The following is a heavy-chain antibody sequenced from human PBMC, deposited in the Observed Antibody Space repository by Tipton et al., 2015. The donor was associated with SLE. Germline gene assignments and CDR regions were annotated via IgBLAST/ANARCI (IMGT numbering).Heavy chain of an antibody. CDR1: GFTFSRYW. CDR2: IKQDGSEK. V-gene: IGHV3-7*01. J-gene: IGHJ3*02. D-gene: IGHD3-22*01. CDR3: ARGRYDRRSGPYDVFDM. Sequence: SLRLSCAASGFTFSRYWMSWVRQAPGKGLEWVANIKQDGSEKDYVDSVKGRFTISRDNAKNSLYLQMNSLGAGDTAVYYCARGRYDRRSGPYDVFDMWGQGTMVTVSS.